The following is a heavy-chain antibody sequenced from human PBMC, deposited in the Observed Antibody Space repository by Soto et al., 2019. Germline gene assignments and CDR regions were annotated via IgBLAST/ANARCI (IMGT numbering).Heavy chain of an antibody. CDR2: IDPSDSYT. CDR3: TRHTGYDSSLDY. Sequence: GESLRISCQGSGYTFTGHWVSWVRQMPGKGLEWMGRIDPSDSYTDYSPTVQGPVTMSADKSINTAYLQWSSLQASDTAVYYCTRHTGYDSSLDYWGQGTLVTVSS. V-gene: IGHV5-10-1*01. J-gene: IGHJ4*02. CDR1: GYTFTGHW. D-gene: IGHD5-12*01.